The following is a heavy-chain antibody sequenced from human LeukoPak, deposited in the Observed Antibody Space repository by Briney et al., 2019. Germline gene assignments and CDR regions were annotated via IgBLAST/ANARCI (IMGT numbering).Heavy chain of an antibody. CDR3: AKGPYGSGSYYTS. Sequence: PGGSLRLSCAASGFTFSSYWMSWVRQAPGKGLEWVSGISWNSGSIGYADSVKGRFTISRDNAKNSLYLQMNSLRAEDTALYYCAKGPYGSGSYYTSWGQGTLVTVSS. CDR1: GFTFSSYW. D-gene: IGHD3-10*01. V-gene: IGHV3-9*01. J-gene: IGHJ5*02. CDR2: ISWNSGSI.